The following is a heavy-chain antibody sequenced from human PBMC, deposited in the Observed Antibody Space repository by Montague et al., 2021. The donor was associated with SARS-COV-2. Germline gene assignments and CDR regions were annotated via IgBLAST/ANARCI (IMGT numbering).Heavy chain of an antibody. CDR3: ARLGDGVVPSPILGVGRYYYSSLFDV. CDR1: GGSFSTYS. CDR2: IHHGGST. V-gene: IGHV4-34*01. D-gene: IGHD3-10*01. Sequence: SETLSLTCAVYGGSFSTYSWNWIRQPPGKGLEWIGEIHHGGSTNYNPSLKSRVTISADTSKNQFSLKLTSVAAADTAVYYCARLGDGVVPSPILGVGRYYYSSLFDVSGTGTTVTAS. J-gene: IGHJ6*03.